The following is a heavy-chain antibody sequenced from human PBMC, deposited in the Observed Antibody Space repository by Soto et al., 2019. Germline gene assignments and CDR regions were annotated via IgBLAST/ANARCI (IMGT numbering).Heavy chain of an antibody. CDR2: INPSGGST. Sequence: ASVKVSCKASGYTFTSYYMHWVRQAPGQGLEWMGIINPSGGSTSYAQKFQGRVTMTRDTSTSTVYMELSSLRSEDTAVYYCARSWIAVAGRGAFDIWGQGTMVTVSS. CDR3: ARSWIAVAGRGAFDI. D-gene: IGHD6-19*01. V-gene: IGHV1-46*03. CDR1: GYTFTSYY. J-gene: IGHJ3*02.